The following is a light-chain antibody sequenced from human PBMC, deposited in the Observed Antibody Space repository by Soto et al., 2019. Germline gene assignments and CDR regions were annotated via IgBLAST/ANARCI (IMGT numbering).Light chain of an antibody. V-gene: IGKV1-27*01. CDR1: QGISNY. CDR3: QKYNSAPHT. Sequence: DIQMTQSPSSLSASVGDRVTITCRASQGISNYLAWYQQKPGKVPKLLIYAASTLQSGVPSRFSGSGSGADFTLTISSLQPEDVVTYYCQKYNSAPHTLGQGTKLEIK. J-gene: IGKJ2*01. CDR2: AAS.